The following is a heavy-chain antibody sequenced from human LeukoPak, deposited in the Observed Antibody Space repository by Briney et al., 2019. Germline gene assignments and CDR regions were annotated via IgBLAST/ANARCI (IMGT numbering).Heavy chain of an antibody. V-gene: IGHV1-69*04. Sequence: SVKVSCKASGGTFSSYAISWVRQAPGQGLEWVGRIIPILGIANYAQKFQGRVTITADKSTSTAYMELSSLRSEDTAVYYCARDSDIVATIHYYYYYGMDVWGQGTTVTVSS. CDR1: GGTFSSYA. D-gene: IGHD5-12*01. J-gene: IGHJ6*02. CDR3: ARDSDIVATIHYYYYYGMDV. CDR2: IIPILGIA.